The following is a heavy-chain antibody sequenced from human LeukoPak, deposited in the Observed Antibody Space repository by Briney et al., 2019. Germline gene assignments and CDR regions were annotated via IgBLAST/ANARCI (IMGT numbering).Heavy chain of an antibody. D-gene: IGHD1-7*01. CDR1: GFTFSNAW. CDR3: ARSRGGNWNYALGY. V-gene: IGHV3-48*04. Sequence: GGSLRLSCAASGFTFSNAWMSWVRQAPGKGLEWVSYISSSSSTIYYADSVKGRFTISRDNAKNSLYLQMNSLRAEDTAVYYCARSRGGNWNYALGYWGQGTLVTVSS. J-gene: IGHJ4*02. CDR2: ISSSSSTI.